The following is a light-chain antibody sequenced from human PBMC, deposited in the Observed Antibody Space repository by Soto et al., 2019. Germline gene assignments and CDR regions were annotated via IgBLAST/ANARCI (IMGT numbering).Light chain of an antibody. J-gene: IGKJ2*01. Sequence: EIVLTQSPGTLSLSPGERATLSCRASQSVSSSYLAWYQQKPGQAPRLLIYGASSRATGIPDRFSGSGSGTDFTLTISRLEPEDFAVYYCQQYGSPPLYTFGQGTK. V-gene: IGKV3-20*01. CDR1: QSVSSSY. CDR2: GAS. CDR3: QQYGSPPLYT.